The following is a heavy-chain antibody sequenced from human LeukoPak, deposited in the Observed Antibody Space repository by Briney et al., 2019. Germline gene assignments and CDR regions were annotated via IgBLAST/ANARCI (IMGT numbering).Heavy chain of an antibody. CDR2: IYYSGST. CDR1: GGSISSYY. Sequence: PSETLSLTCTVSGGSISSYYWSWIRQPPGKGLEWIGYIYYSGSTNYNPSLKSRVTISVDTSKNQFSLKLSSVTAADTAVYYCARESDSYCSSTSCYSYAFDIWGQGTMVTVSS. CDR3: ARESDSYCSSTSCYSYAFDI. D-gene: IGHD2-2*01. J-gene: IGHJ3*02. V-gene: IGHV4-59*12.